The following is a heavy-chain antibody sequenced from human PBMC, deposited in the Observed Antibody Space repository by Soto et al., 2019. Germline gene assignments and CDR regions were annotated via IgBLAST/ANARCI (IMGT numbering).Heavy chain of an antibody. Sequence: GGSLRLSCAASGFTFSSYSMNWVRQAPGKGLEWVSYISSSSSTIYYADSVKGRFTISRDNAKNSLYLQMNSLRDEDTAVYYCASQNIRTEIYYYGMDVWGQGTTVTVSS. J-gene: IGHJ6*02. V-gene: IGHV3-48*02. D-gene: IGHD4-17*01. CDR3: ASQNIRTEIYYYGMDV. CDR2: ISSSSSTI. CDR1: GFTFSSYS.